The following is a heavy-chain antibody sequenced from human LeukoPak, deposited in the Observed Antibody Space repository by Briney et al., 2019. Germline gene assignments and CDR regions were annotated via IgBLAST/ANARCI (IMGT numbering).Heavy chain of an antibody. V-gene: IGHV1-8*01. CDR3: ARVPREIASI. CDR1: GYTFTSYD. CDR2: MNPNSGNT. Sequence: ASVKVSCKASGYTFTSYDINWVRQATGQGLEWMGYMNPNSGNTGHAQKFQGRVTMTRNTSISTAYMELSSLRFEDTAVYYCARVPREIASIWGQGTMVTVSS. J-gene: IGHJ3*02. D-gene: IGHD3-16*02.